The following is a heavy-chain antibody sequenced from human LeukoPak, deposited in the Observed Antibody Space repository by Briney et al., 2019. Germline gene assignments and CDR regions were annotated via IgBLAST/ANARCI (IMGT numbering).Heavy chain of an antibody. D-gene: IGHD3-22*01. Sequence: PSETLSLTCTVSGGSISSYHWSWIRQPAGKGLEWIGRISSSGSTNYNPSLKSRVTISVDTSKNQFSLKLSSVTAADTAVYFCARGPYSYDSSGAFDIWGQGTMVTVPS. CDR3: ARGPYSYDSSGAFDI. J-gene: IGHJ3*02. V-gene: IGHV4-4*07. CDR2: ISSSGST. CDR1: GGSISSYH.